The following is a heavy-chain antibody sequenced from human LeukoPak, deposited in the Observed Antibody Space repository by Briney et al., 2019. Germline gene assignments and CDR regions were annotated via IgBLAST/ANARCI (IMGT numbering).Heavy chain of an antibody. CDR3: AREYYYGSGSYYPLSGY. V-gene: IGHV3-30-3*01. D-gene: IGHD3-10*01. J-gene: IGHJ4*02. Sequence: GGSLRLSCAASGFTFSSYAMHWVRQAPGKGLEWVTVISYDGSNKYYADSVKGRFTISRDNSKNTLYLQMNSLRAEDTAVYYCAREYYYGSGSYYPLSGYWGQGTLVTVSS. CDR2: ISYDGSNK. CDR1: GFTFSSYA.